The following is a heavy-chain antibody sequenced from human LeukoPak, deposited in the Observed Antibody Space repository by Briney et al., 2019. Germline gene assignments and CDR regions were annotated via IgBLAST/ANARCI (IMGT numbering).Heavy chain of an antibody. CDR3: ARNNGMDV. J-gene: IGHJ6*02. Sequence: GGSLRLSCAASGFTFSSYAMSWVRQVPGRGPEWVANVNRDGSETYYLDSVKGRFTISKDNAKNSLYLQMNSLRAEDTALYHCARNNGMDVWGQGTTVIVSS. CDR1: GFTFSSYA. CDR2: VNRDGSET. V-gene: IGHV3-7*03.